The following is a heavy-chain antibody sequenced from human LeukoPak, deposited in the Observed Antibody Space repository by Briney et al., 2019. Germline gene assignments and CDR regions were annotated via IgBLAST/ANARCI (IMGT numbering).Heavy chain of an antibody. CDR3: ARNNGMDV. J-gene: IGHJ6*02. Sequence: GGSLRLSCAASGFTFSSYAMSWVRQVPGRGPEWVANVNRDGSETYYLDSVKGRFTISKDNAKNSLYLQMNSLRAEDTALYHCARNNGMDVWGQGTTVIVSS. CDR1: GFTFSSYA. CDR2: VNRDGSET. V-gene: IGHV3-7*03.